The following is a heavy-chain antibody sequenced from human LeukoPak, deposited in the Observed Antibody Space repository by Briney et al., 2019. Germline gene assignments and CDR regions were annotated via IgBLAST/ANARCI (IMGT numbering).Heavy chain of an antibody. D-gene: IGHD4-17*01. CDR2: TRTKAKDYTT. CDR1: GFTFSDHY. Sequence: GVSLRLSCATSGFTFSDHYMDWVRQAPGKGLEWVARTRTKAKDYTTEYAASVKGRFTVSRDESMHSLYLQMNSLKAEETAVYYCARGPTVTFNYHYGMDVWGQGTTVTVSS. J-gene: IGHJ6*02. V-gene: IGHV3-72*01. CDR3: ARGPTVTFNYHYGMDV.